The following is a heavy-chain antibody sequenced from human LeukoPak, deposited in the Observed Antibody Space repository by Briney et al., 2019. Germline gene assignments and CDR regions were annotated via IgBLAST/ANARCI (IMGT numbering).Heavy chain of an antibody. CDR2: IIPIFGTA. V-gene: IGHV1-69*05. Sequence: SVKVSCKASGGTFSSYAISWVRRAPGQGLEWMGGIIPIFGTANYAQKLQGRVTMTTDTSTSTAYMELRSLRSDDTAVYYCARDRKLWFGELLSPYYFDYWGQGTLVTVSS. CDR1: GGTFSSYA. CDR3: ARDRKLWFGELLSPYYFDY. D-gene: IGHD3-10*01. J-gene: IGHJ4*02.